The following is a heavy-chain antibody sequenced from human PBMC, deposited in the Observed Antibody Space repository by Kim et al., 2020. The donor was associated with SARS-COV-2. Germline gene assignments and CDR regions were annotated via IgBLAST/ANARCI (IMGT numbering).Heavy chain of an antibody. CDR3: AKVGNSFMITFGGG. D-gene: IGHD3-16*01. J-gene: IGHJ4*02. V-gene: IGHV3-23*01. Sequence: ADCGKGRVTISRDNSKNTLYLQMNGLRAEDTAVYYCAKVGNSFMITFGGGWGQGTLVTVSS.